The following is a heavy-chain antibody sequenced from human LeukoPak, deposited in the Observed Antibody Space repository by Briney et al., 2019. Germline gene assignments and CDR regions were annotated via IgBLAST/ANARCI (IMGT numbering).Heavy chain of an antibody. CDR3: AKGARVRYFDWFDY. V-gene: IGHV3-53*01. CDR2: IYSGGST. CDR1: GFTVSSNY. Sequence: GGSLRLSCAASGFTVSSNYMSWVRQAPGKGLEWVSVIYSGGSTYYADSVKGRFTISRDNSKNTLYLQMNSLRAEDTAVYYCAKGARVRYFDWFDYWGQGTLVTVSS. J-gene: IGHJ4*02. D-gene: IGHD3-9*01.